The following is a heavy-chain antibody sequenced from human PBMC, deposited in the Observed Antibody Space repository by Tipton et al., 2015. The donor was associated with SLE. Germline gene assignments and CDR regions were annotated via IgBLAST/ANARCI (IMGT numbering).Heavy chain of an antibody. J-gene: IGHJ5*02. CDR1: GFTFGNYG. Sequence: SLRLSCTGSGFTFGNYGFHWVRQAPGTGLEWLSFIRHDGAEKYYADSVKGRFTISRDNAKKAVFLEMNSLRAEDTAVYYCGKFATSGIDPWGQGTLVTVSS. V-gene: IGHV3-30*02. CDR2: IRHDGAEK. CDR3: GKFATSGIDP.